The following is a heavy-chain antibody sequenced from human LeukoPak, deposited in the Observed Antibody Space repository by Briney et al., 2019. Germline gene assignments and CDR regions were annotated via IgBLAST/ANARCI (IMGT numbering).Heavy chain of an antibody. D-gene: IGHD1-1*01. CDR2: IKQDGSEK. CDR3: ARWGRSRRAKLYYYGMDV. V-gene: IGHV3-7*03. J-gene: IGHJ6*02. Sequence: GGSLRLSCAASGFTFSSYWMSWVRQAPGKGLEWVANIKQDGSEKYYVDSVKGRFTISRDNAKNSLYLQMNSLRAEDTAVYYCARWGRSRRAKLYYYGMDVWGQGTTVTVSS. CDR1: GFTFSSYW.